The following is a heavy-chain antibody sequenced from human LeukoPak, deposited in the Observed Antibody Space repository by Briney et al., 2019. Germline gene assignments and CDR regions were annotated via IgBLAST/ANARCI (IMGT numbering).Heavy chain of an antibody. CDR1: GGSISSSRYY. CDR3: ASPSRGNAFFN. CDR2: IYYSGST. Sequence: KSSETLSLTCTVSGGSISSSRYYSGWIRQPPGKGLEWIGSIYYSGSTYYNPSLKSRVTISVDTSKNQFSLKLSSVTAADTAVYYCASPSRGNAFFNWGQGTLVTVSS. V-gene: IGHV4-39*01. D-gene: IGHD4-23*01. J-gene: IGHJ4*02.